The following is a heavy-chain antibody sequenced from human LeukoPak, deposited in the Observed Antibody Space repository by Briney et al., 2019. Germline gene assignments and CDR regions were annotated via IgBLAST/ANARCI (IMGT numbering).Heavy chain of an antibody. J-gene: IGHJ4*02. CDR2: IWYDGSNK. D-gene: IGHD6-6*01. Sequence: GGSLRLSCAASGFTFSSYGMHWVRQAPGKGLEWVAVIWYDGSNKYYADSVKGRFTISRDNSKNTLYLQMNSLRAEDTAVYYCARDKWRTSSSVDYWGQGTLVTVSS. V-gene: IGHV3-33*01. CDR3: ARDKWRTSSSVDY. CDR1: GFTFSSYG.